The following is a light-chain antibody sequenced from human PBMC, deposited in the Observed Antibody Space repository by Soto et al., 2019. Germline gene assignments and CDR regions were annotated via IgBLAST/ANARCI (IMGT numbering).Light chain of an antibody. CDR3: QHYSTVWS. CDR2: DAS. J-gene: IGKJ1*01. CDR1: QSISSG. Sequence: DIQMTQSPSTLSASVGDRVTITCRASQSISSGLAWYQKKPGKAPKLLIYDASTLEGGVPSRFSGSGSGTEFTLTISSLQPEDFATYCCQHYSTVWSLGQGTKVDIK. V-gene: IGKV1-5*01.